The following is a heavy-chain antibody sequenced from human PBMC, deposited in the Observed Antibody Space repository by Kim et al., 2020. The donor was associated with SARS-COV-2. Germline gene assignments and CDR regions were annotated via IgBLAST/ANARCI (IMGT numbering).Heavy chain of an antibody. CDR3: AKNEGSRGLYNPGSYLGH. Sequence: GGSLRLSCAASEFTFSDSSMTWVRQAPGKGLEWVSAITRAGDATYYAASVKGRFTISRDNSEDTLYLQMNNLRAEDTALYYCAKNEGSRGLYNPGSYLGHWGQGTLVTVSS. CDR2: ITRAGDAT. CDR1: EFTFSDSS. V-gene: IGHV3-23*01. D-gene: IGHD3-10*01. J-gene: IGHJ4*02.